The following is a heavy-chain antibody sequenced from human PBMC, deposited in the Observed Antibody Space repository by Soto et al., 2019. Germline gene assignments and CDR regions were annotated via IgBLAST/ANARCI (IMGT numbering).Heavy chain of an antibody. CDR3: ARGMYYDFWSGYYANY. Sequence: ASVKVSCKASGYTFTCYAMHWVRQAPGQRLEWMGWINAGNGNTKYSQKFQGRVTITRDTSASTAYMELSSLRSEDTAVYYCARGMYYDFWSGYYANYWGQGTLGTVSS. CDR2: INAGNGNT. D-gene: IGHD3-3*01. V-gene: IGHV1-3*01. CDR1: GYTFTCYA. J-gene: IGHJ4*02.